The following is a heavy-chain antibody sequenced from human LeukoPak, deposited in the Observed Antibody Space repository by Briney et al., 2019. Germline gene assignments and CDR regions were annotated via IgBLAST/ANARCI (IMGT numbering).Heavy chain of an antibody. Sequence: SETLSLTCTVSGGSISSYYWSWIRQPPGKGLEWIGYIYYSGSTNYNPSLKSRVTISVDTSKNQFSLKLSSATAADTAVYYCARVGRSYGTEGYYFDYWGQGTLVTVSS. CDR1: GGSISSYY. J-gene: IGHJ4*02. D-gene: IGHD5-18*01. CDR2: IYYSGST. CDR3: ARVGRSYGTEGYYFDY. V-gene: IGHV4-59*01.